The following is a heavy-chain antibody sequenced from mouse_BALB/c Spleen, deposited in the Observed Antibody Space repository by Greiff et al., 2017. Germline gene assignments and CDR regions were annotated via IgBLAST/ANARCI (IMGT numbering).Heavy chain of an antibody. CDR3: ARSYDYGGFAY. V-gene: IGHV3-2*02. CDR1: GYSITSDYA. Sequence: VQLKESGPGLVKPSQSLSLTCTVTGYSITSDYAWNWIRQFPGNKLEWMGYISYSGSTSYNPSLKSRISITRDTSKNQFFLQLNSVTTEDTATYYCARSYDYGGFAYWGQGTLVTVSA. J-gene: IGHJ3*01. D-gene: IGHD2-4*01. CDR2: ISYSGST.